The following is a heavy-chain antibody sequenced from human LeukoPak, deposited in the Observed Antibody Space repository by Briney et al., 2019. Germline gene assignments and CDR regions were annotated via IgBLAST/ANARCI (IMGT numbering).Heavy chain of an antibody. Sequence: PGGSLRLSCAASGFNFNNYWMSWLRQAPGKGLEWVSDISGSGSSTYYADSVKGLFTISRDNSKNTLYLQMNSLRAEDTAVYYCAKDLYHGMDVWGQGTTVTVSS. CDR3: AKDLYHGMDV. J-gene: IGHJ6*02. CDR1: GFNFNNYW. CDR2: ISGSGSST. V-gene: IGHV3-23*01.